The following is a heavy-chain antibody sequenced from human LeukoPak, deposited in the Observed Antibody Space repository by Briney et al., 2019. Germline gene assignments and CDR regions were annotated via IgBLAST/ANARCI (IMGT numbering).Heavy chain of an antibody. V-gene: IGHV1-46*01. CDR1: GYTFTSYY. D-gene: IGHD5-24*01. Sequence: ASVKVSCKASGYTFTSYYMHWVRQAPGQGLEWMGIINPSGGSTSYAQKFQGRVTMTRDTSTSTVYMELSSLRSEDTAVYYCARERRREMATIPGLDYWGQGTLVTVSS. J-gene: IGHJ4*02. CDR2: INPSGGST. CDR3: ARERRREMATIPGLDY.